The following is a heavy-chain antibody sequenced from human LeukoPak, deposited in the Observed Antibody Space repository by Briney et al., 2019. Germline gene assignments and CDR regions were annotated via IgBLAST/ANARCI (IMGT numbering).Heavy chain of an antibody. CDR2: ISAYNGNT. CDR1: GYTFTSYG. Sequence: ASVKVSCKASGYTFTSYGISWVRQAPGQGLEWMGWISAYNGNTNYAQKLQGRVTKTTDTSTSTAYMELRSLRSDDTAVYYCARSRGVDTAMVRLGYFDYWGQGTLVTVSS. J-gene: IGHJ4*02. CDR3: ARSRGVDTAMVRLGYFDY. D-gene: IGHD5-18*01. V-gene: IGHV1-18*01.